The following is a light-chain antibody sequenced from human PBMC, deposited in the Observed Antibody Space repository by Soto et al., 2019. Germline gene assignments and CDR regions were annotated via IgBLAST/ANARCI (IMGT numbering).Light chain of an antibody. V-gene: IGKV3-15*01. CDR3: QQYDNLPPLT. J-gene: IGKJ4*01. CDR2: GAS. CDR1: QSVRSN. Sequence: EIVMTQFPATLSVSPGERVTLSCRASQSVRSNLAWYQQKPGQAPRLLIYGASSRATGIPARFSGSGSATEFTLTISSLQSEDFAVYYCQQYDNLPPLTFGGGTKVEI.